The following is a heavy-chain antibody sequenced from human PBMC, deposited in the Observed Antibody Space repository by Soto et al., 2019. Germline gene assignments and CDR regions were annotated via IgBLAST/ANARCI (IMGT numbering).Heavy chain of an antibody. CDR3: AHIWSYGCVFDI. J-gene: IGHJ3*02. CDR2: IYWNDDK. Sequence: GSGPTLVNPTQTLTLTCTFSGFSLSTSGVGVGWIRQPPGKALEWLALIYWNDDKRYSPSLKSRLTITKDTSKNQVVLTMTTMEPVNTATYYGAHIWSYGCVFDIWGKGTMVTVSS. D-gene: IGHD1-26*01. CDR1: GFSLSTSGVG. V-gene: IGHV2-5*01.